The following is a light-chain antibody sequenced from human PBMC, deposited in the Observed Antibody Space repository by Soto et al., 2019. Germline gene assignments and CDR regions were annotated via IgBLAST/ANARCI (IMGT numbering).Light chain of an antibody. Sequence: DIVMTQSPTTVSVAADELATLSCRASQSVSSNLAWYRQKPGQAPRLLIYDASNRATGIPARFSGSGSGTDFTLTISSLEPEDFAVYYCQQYGTSLMTFGQGTRLEIK. J-gene: IGKJ5*01. CDR2: DAS. V-gene: IGKV3D-15*01. CDR1: QSVSSN. CDR3: QQYGTSLMT.